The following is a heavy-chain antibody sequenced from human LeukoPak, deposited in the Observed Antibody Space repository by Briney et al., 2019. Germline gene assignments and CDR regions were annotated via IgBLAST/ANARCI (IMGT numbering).Heavy chain of an antibody. V-gene: IGHV4-31*03. Sequence: PSETLSLTCTVSGGSISSGGYYWSWIRQHPGKGLEWIGYIYYSGSTYYNPSLKSRVTISVDTSKNQFSLKLSSVTAADTAVYYCATRNYYDSSGYYTLDYWGQGTLVTVSS. D-gene: IGHD3-22*01. CDR1: GGSISSGGYY. CDR3: ATRNYYDSSGYYTLDY. J-gene: IGHJ4*02. CDR2: IYYSGST.